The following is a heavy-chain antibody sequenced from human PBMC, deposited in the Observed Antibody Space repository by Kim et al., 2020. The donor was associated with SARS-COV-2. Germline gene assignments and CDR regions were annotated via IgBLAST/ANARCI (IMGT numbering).Heavy chain of an antibody. D-gene: IGHD3-3*01. Sequence: GGSLRLSCAASGFTFSSYSMNWVRQAPGKGLEWVSYISSSSSTIYYADSVKGRFTISRDNAKNSLYLQMNSLRDEDTAVYYCARDPNLGYYGDPLERDYWGQGTLVTVSS. V-gene: IGHV3-48*02. CDR3: ARDPNLGYYGDPLERDY. CDR2: ISSSSSTI. CDR1: GFTFSSYS. J-gene: IGHJ4*02.